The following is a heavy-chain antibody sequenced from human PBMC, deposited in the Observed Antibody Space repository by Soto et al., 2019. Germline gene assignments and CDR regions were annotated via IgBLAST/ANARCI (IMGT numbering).Heavy chain of an antibody. J-gene: IGHJ4*02. CDR3: ARDIYYYDSSGYSPGD. Sequence: EVQLVESGGGLVQPGGSLRLSCAASGFTFSSYSMNWVRQAPGKGLEWVSYISSSSSTIYYADSVKGRFTISRDNAKNSLYLQMNSLRYEDTAVYYCARDIYYYDSSGYSPGDWGQGTLVTVSS. V-gene: IGHV3-48*02. D-gene: IGHD3-22*01. CDR2: ISSSSSTI. CDR1: GFTFSSYS.